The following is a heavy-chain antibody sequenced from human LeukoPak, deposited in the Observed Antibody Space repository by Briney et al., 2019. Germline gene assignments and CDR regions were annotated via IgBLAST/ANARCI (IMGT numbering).Heavy chain of an antibody. CDR2: INHSGST. J-gene: IGHJ4*02. D-gene: IGHD3-10*01. CDR1: GGSFSGYY. CDR3: ARGGGFTYYYGSGSYYNPPVYFDY. V-gene: IGHV4-34*01. Sequence: SETLSLTCAVYGGSFSGYYWSWIRQPPGKGLEWIGEINHSGSTNYNPSLKSRVTISVDTSKNQFSLKLSSVTAADTAVYYCARGGGFTYYYGSGSYYNPPVYFDYWGQGTLVTVSS.